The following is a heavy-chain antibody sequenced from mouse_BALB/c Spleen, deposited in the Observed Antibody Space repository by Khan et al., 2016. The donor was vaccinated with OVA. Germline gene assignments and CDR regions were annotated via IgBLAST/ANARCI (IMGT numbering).Heavy chain of an antibody. CDR2: ISSSGST. CDR1: GYSITSDYA. CDR3: ARDGSRYNYAMDY. J-gene: IGHJ4*01. D-gene: IGHD2-3*01. Sequence: QLEESGPGLVKPSQSLSLTCTVTGYSITSDYAWNWIRQFPGNKLEWMGYISSSGSTNYNPAIKSRISITRDTSKNQFFLQLNSVTTEDTATYYCARDGSRYNYAMDYWGQGTSVTVSS. V-gene: IGHV3-2*02.